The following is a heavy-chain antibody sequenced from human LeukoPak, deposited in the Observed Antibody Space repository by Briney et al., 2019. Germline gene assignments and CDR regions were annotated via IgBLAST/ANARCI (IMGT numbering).Heavy chain of an antibody. D-gene: IGHD5-18*01. V-gene: IGHV1-8*01. Sequence: VASVKVSCKASGYTFGNYDINWVRQATGQGLEWMGWMNPNSGNTGYAQKFQGRLTMTRDTSIRTAYMELRSLKSEDTAIYYCTRRLDTIEFDPWGQGTLVTVSS. J-gene: IGHJ5*02. CDR1: GYTFGNYD. CDR3: TRRLDTIEFDP. CDR2: MNPNSGNT.